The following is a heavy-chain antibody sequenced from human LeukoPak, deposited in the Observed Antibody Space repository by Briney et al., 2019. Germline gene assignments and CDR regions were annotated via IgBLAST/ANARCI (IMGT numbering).Heavy chain of an antibody. CDR3: AKDHSRVSDYGGNSDPYFDY. Sequence: GGSLRLSCAASGFTFSSYSMNWVRQAPGKGLEWVSAISGSGGSTYYADSVKGRFTISRDNSKNTLYLQMNSLRAEDTAVYYCAKDHSRVSDYGGNSDPYFDYWGQGTLVTVSS. D-gene: IGHD4-23*01. V-gene: IGHV3-23*01. CDR1: GFTFSSYS. CDR2: ISGSGGST. J-gene: IGHJ4*02.